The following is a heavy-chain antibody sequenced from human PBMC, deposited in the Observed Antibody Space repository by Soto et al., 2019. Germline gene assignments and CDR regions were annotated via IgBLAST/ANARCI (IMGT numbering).Heavy chain of an antibody. Sequence: GASVKVSCKASGYTFTSYDINWVRQATGQGLEWMGWMNPNSGNTGYAQKFQGRVTMTRNTSISTAYMELSSLRSEDTAVYYCARVQYDFWREIYYFDYWGQGTLVTVSS. CDR3: ARVQYDFWREIYYFDY. CDR1: GYTFTSYD. V-gene: IGHV1-8*01. CDR2: MNPNSGNT. J-gene: IGHJ4*02. D-gene: IGHD3-3*01.